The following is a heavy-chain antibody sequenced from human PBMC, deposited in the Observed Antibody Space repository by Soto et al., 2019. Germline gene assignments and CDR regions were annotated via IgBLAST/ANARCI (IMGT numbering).Heavy chain of an antibody. Sequence: GGSLRLSCAASGFTFSSYGMHCGRQGPGKGLEWVAVISYDGSNKYSADSVNGRFTISRDNSKNTLYLQMTSLRAEDTAVYYCAKDSGRQSYYASGAFDIWGQGTMVTVSS. D-gene: IGHD1-26*01. J-gene: IGHJ3*02. V-gene: IGHV3-30*18. CDR1: GFTFSSYG. CDR3: AKDSGRQSYYASGAFDI. CDR2: ISYDGSNK.